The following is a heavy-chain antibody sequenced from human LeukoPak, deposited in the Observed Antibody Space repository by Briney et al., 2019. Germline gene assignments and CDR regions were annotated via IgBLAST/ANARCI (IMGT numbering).Heavy chain of an antibody. J-gene: IGHJ6*03. CDR2: IIPIFGTA. V-gene: IGHV1-69*05. CDR1: GGTFSSYA. CDR3: ARSTTSPLYYMDV. Sequence: SVKVSCKASGGTFSSYAISWVRQAPGQGLEWMGGIIPIFGTANYAQKFQGRVTVTTDESTSTAYMELSSLRSEDTAVYYCARSTTSPLYYMDVWGKGTTVTVSS. D-gene: IGHD4-17*01.